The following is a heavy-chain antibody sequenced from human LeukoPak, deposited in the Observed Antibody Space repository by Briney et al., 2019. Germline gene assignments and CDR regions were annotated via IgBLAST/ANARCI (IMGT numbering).Heavy chain of an antibody. Sequence: GGSLRLSCVASGFTFGDYTMHWVRQAPGKTLEWDSLVNWYGTAYYTDSVKGRFTISRDNSKNSLFLQMEKLRSEDTAFYYCVKVLSYESSGSVLEYWGQGTLVTVSS. CDR2: VNWYGTA. CDR1: GFTFGDYT. V-gene: IGHV3-43*01. J-gene: IGHJ4*02. CDR3: VKVLSYESSGSVLEY. D-gene: IGHD3-22*01.